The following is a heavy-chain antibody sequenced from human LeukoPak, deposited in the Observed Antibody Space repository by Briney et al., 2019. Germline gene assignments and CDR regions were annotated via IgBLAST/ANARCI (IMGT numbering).Heavy chain of an antibody. J-gene: IGHJ4*02. Sequence: SETLSLTCAVSGYSISSGYYWGWIRQPPGKGLEWIGSIYHSGSTYYNPSLKSRVTISVDTSKNQFSLKLSSVTAADTAVYYCARDLSGGTFDYWGQGTLVTVSS. V-gene: IGHV4-38-2*02. CDR2: IYHSGST. D-gene: IGHD2-15*01. CDR1: GYSISSGYY. CDR3: ARDLSGGTFDY.